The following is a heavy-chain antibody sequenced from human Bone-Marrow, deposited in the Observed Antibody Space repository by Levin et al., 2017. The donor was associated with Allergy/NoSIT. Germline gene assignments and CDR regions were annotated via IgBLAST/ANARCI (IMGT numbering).Heavy chain of an antibody. V-gene: IGHV3-15*01. J-gene: IGHJ1*01. CDR2: IRSKLSGGTI. Sequence: GGSLRLSCAASGFVFSDAWMGWVRQAPGKGLEWVGLIRSKLSGGTIDYAAPVKSRFSLSRDDSKNVIYLDMNSLKTEDTAVYYCNLQRAPTPIDFHIWGQGALVTVSS. CDR1: GFVFSDAW. CDR3: NLQRAPTPIDFHI. D-gene: IGHD2/OR15-2a*01.